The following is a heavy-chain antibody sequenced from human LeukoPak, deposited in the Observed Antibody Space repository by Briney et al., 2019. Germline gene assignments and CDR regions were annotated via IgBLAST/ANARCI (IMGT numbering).Heavy chain of an antibody. CDR2: INGPGDAK. D-gene: IGHD1/OR15-1a*01. CDR3: ARDLGNWNNRECYFDL. J-gene: IGHJ2*01. V-gene: IGHV3-48*04. Sequence: GGSLRLSCVASGFTFSAYSVNWVRQAPGRGLEWVSYINGPGDAKYYTDSVQGRFAISRDNTENLLYLHMNSLRVEDTAVYYCARDLGNWNNRECYFDLWAVAPWSLSPQ. CDR1: GFTFSAYS.